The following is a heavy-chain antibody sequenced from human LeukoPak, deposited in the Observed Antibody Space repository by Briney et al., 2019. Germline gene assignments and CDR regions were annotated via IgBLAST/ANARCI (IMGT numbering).Heavy chain of an antibody. CDR1: GFTFSSYA. J-gene: IGHJ4*02. Sequence: GGSLRLSCAASGFTFSSYAMSWVRQAPGKGLEWVSAISGRGGSTYYADSVKGRFTISRDNSQNTLYLQMNSLRAEDTAVYYCARDEARYSYGSDYWGQGTLVTVSS. CDR2: ISGRGGST. CDR3: ARDEARYSYGSDY. V-gene: IGHV3-23*01. D-gene: IGHD5-18*01.